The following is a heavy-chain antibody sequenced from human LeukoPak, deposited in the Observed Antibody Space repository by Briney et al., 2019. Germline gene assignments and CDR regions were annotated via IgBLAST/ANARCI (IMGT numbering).Heavy chain of an antibody. J-gene: IGHJ4*02. CDR3: ARGRIQLWSYYFDY. D-gene: IGHD5-18*01. Sequence: SGTLSLTCAVYGGSFSGYYWSWIRQPPGKGLEWIGEINHSGSTNYNPSLKSRVTISVDTSKNQFSLKLSSVTAADTAVYYCARGRIQLWSYYFDYWGQGTLVTVSS. CDR2: INHSGST. V-gene: IGHV4-34*01. CDR1: GGSFSGYY.